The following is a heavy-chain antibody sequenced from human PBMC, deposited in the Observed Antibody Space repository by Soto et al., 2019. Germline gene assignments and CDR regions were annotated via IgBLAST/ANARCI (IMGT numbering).Heavy chain of an antibody. J-gene: IGHJ3*02. D-gene: IGHD3-3*01. V-gene: IGHV1-18*01. CDR2: ISAYNGNT. CDR3: ARDSSDFWSGFDAFDI. Sequence: ASVKVSCKASGYTFTSSGIRWVRQAPGQGLEWMGWISAYNGNTNYAQKLQGRVTMTTDTSTSTAYMELRSLRSDDTAVYYCARDSSDFWSGFDAFDIWGQGTMVTVS. CDR1: GYTFTSSG.